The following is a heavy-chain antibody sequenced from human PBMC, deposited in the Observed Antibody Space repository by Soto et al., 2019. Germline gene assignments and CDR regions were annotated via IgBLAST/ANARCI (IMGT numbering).Heavy chain of an antibody. CDR2: IYYSGST. CDR3: ARRGSGSYSDY. D-gene: IGHD3-10*01. CDR1: GGSISSGGYS. J-gene: IGHJ4*02. Sequence: SETLSLTCAVSGGSISSGGYSCNWIRQPPGKGLEWIGSIYYSGSTYYNPSLKSRVTISVDTSKNQFSLKLSSVTAADTAVYYCARRGSGSYSDYWGQGTLVTVSS. V-gene: IGHV4-30-2*03.